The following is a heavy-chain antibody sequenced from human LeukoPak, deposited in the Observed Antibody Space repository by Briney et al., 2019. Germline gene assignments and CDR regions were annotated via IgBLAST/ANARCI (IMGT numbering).Heavy chain of an antibody. D-gene: IGHD3-10*01. Sequence: PSETLSLTCTVSGGSISSSSYYWGWIRQPPGKGLEWIGSIYYSGSTYYNPSLKSRVTISVDTSKNQFSLKLSSVTAADTAVYYCARHRRVTMVRGVGIMDVWGQGTTVTVPS. CDR1: GGSISSSSYY. CDR2: IYYSGST. CDR3: ARHRRVTMVRGVGIMDV. V-gene: IGHV4-39*01. J-gene: IGHJ6*02.